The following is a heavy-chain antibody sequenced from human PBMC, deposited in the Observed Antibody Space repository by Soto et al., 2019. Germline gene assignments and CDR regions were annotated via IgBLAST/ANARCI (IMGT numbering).Heavy chain of an antibody. D-gene: IGHD3-3*01. J-gene: IGHJ3*02. CDR3: ARAPLSRITIFGVVPGAFDI. CDR1: GYTFTSYG. V-gene: IGHV1-18*01. Sequence: ASVKVSCKASGYTFTSYGISWVRQAPGQGLEWMGWISACNGNTNYAQKLQGRVTMTTDTSTSTAYMELRSLRSDDTAVYYCARAPLSRITIFGVVPGAFDIWGQGTMVTVSS. CDR2: ISACNGNT.